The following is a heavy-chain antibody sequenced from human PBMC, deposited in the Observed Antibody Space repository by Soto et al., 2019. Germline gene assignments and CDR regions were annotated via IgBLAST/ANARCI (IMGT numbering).Heavy chain of an antibody. CDR3: TRKVSGSTGRPDLWYFDL. CDR1: GFTFSGYA. CDR2: ISGGGDAT. V-gene: IGHV3-23*01. Sequence: EVQLLDSGGGLVQPGGSLRLSCAASGFTFSGYALTWVRQAPGKGLEWVSAISGGGDATFYADSVKGRFTISRDNSKNTLSLQMTTLRAEDTAVYYCTRKVSGSTGRPDLWYFDLWGRGTLVTVSS. J-gene: IGHJ2*01. D-gene: IGHD3-10*01.